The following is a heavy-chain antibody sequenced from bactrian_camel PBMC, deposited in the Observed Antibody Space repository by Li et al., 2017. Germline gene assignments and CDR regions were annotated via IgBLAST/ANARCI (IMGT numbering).Heavy chain of an antibody. Sequence: QLVESGGGSVQAGESLKLSCTASGNIFKTHCVAWLRQAPGKEREGVAAIDTDGSTNYAESVQGRFTISRDNVENTLYLEMNTLKPDDTAMYYCAADERCPTASVWMTEVLAGRRGRPRGHWGQGTQVTVS. CDR1: GNIFKTHC. J-gene: IGHJ4*01. CDR2: IDTDGST. CDR3: AADERCPTASVWMTEVLAGRRGRPRGH. D-gene: IGHD3*01. V-gene: IGHV3S53*01.